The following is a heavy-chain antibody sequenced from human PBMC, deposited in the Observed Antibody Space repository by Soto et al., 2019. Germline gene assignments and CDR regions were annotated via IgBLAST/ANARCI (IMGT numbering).Heavy chain of an antibody. D-gene: IGHD5-18*01. CDR2: IYSGGST. V-gene: IGHV3-66*01. Sequence: APGKGLEWVSVIYSGGSTYYADSVKGRFTISRDNSKNTLYLQMNSLRAEDTAVYYCARDRHSYGPNYYYYYGIDVWGQGTTVTVSS. J-gene: IGHJ6*02. CDR3: ARDRHSYGPNYYYYYGIDV.